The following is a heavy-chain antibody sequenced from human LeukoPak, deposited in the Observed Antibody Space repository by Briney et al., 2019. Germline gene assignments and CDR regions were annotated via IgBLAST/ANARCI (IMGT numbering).Heavy chain of an antibody. V-gene: IGHV1-18*01. D-gene: IGHD1-26*01. J-gene: IGHJ6*03. CDR2: ISAYNGNT. Sequence: GASVKVSCKASGDTFTSYGISWVRQAPGQGLEWMGWISAYNGNTNYAQKLQGRVTMTTDTSTSTAYMELRSLRSEDTAVYYCATRPGEVGATGYRFYYYYYMDVWGKGTTVTVSS. CDR1: GDTFTSYG. CDR3: ATRPGEVGATGYRFYYYYYMDV.